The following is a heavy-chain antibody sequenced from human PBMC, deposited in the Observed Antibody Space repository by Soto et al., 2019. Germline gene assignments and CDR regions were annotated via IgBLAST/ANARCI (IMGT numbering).Heavy chain of an antibody. J-gene: IGHJ6*03. Sequence: QVQLVESGGGVVQPGRSLRLSCAASGFTFSSYGMHWVRQAPGKGLEWVAVISYDGSNKYYADSVKGRFTISRDNSKNTLYLQMNSLRAEDTAVYYCAKKGLEWFYRNYYYYMDVWGKGTTVTVSS. D-gene: IGHD3-3*01. V-gene: IGHV3-30*18. CDR1: GFTFSSYG. CDR2: ISYDGSNK. CDR3: AKKGLEWFYRNYYYYMDV.